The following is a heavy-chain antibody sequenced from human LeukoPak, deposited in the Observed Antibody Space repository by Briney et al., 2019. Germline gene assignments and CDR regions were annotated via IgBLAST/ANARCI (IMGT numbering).Heavy chain of an antibody. CDR1: GFTFSDYY. CDR3: ARGIRRELPTPFDY. V-gene: IGHV3-11*01. Sequence: GGSLRLSCAASGFTFSDYYMSWIRQAPGKGLEWVSYFSSSGSTIYYADSVKGRFTISRDNAKNSLYLQMNSLRAEDTAVYYCARGIRRELPTPFDYWGQGTLVTVSS. CDR2: FSSSGSTI. J-gene: IGHJ4*02. D-gene: IGHD1-26*01.